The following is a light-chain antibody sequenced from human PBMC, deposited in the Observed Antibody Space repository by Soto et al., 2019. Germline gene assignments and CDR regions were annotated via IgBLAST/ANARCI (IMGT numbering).Light chain of an antibody. CDR2: GNS. Sequence: QSVVTQPPSVSGAPGQRVTISCTGSSSNIGAGYDVHWYQQLPGTAPKLLIYGNSNRPSGVPDRFSGSKSGTSASLAITGLHAEDEADYYCQSYDSSLSGSLVVFGGGTQLTVL. CDR3: QSYDSSLSGSLVV. CDR1: SSNIGAGYD. V-gene: IGLV1-40*01. J-gene: IGLJ2*01.